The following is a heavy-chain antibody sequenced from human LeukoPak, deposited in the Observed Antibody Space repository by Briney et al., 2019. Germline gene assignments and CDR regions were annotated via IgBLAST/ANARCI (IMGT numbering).Heavy chain of an antibody. CDR3: ARARNYYDSSGYYYDY. CDR1: GGTFSSYA. V-gene: IGHV1-69*04. CDR2: IIPILGIA. Sequence: SVKVSCKASGGTFSSYAISWVRQAPGQGLEWMGRIIPILGIANYAQKFQGRVTITADKSTSTAYMELSSLRSDDTAVYYCARARNYYDSSGYYYDYWGQGTLVTVSS. D-gene: IGHD3-22*01. J-gene: IGHJ4*02.